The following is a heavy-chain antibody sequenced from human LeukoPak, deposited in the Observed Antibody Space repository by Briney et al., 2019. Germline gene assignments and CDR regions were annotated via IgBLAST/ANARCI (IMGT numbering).Heavy chain of an antibody. D-gene: IGHD4-23*01. CDR3: ARHRAAAKYGGKKGAYYFDY. V-gene: IGHV4-34*01. CDR1: GGSFSGYY. CDR2: INHSGST. Sequence: SETLSLTCAVYGGSFSGYYWSWIRQPPGKGLEWIGEINHSGSTNYNPSLKSRVTISVDTSKNQFSLKLSSVTAADTAVYYCARHRAAAKYGGKKGAYYFDYWGQGTLVTVSS. J-gene: IGHJ4*02.